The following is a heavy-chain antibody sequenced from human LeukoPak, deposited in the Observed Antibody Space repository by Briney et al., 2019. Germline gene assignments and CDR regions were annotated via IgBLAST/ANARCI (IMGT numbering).Heavy chain of an antibody. Sequence: GASLRLSCVATGFTFSNYAMSWVRQAPGKGLEWVSAITGSGTSTYYADSLKGRFTISRDNFKNTVLLQMNSLRHEDTAIYYCVIWGDYDVLTGYYVPDYWGQGTLVTVSS. CDR2: ITGSGTST. V-gene: IGHV3-23*01. J-gene: IGHJ4*02. D-gene: IGHD3-9*01. CDR1: GFTFSNYA. CDR3: VIWGDYDVLTGYYVPDY.